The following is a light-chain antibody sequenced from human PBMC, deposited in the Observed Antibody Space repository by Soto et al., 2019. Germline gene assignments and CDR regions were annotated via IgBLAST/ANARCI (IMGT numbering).Light chain of an antibody. CDR3: QKYTNVPA. V-gene: IGKV1-27*01. Sequence: DIQMTQSPSSLSASVGDRVTITCRASQGISNDLAWYQQIPGKVPKLLISAASTLQSGVPSRFSGSGSGTDFTLTIISLQPEDVATYYCQKYTNVPAFGGGTKVEIK. J-gene: IGKJ4*01. CDR2: AAS. CDR1: QGISND.